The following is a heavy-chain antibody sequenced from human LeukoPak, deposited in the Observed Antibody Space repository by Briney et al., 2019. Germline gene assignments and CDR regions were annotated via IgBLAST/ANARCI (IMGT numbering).Heavy chain of an antibody. V-gene: IGHV3-23*01. CDR3: ARSNYGLDYLDY. CDR1: GFTFSSYA. CDR2: ISSSGGST. D-gene: IGHD4-11*01. Sequence: GGSLRLSCAASGFTFSSYAMSWVRQAPGKGLEWVSAISSSGGSTYYPGSVKGRFTISRDSSTHTLYLQMNSLRAEDTAVYYCARSNYGLDYLDYWGQGTLVTVSA. J-gene: IGHJ4*02.